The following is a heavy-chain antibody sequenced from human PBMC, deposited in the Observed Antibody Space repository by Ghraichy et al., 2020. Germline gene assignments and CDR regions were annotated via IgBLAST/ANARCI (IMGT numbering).Heavy chain of an antibody. Sequence: GGSLRLSCAASGFTFSSYAMTWVRQAPGKGMGWVSSISGSGGSTFYADSVKGRFTISRDNSKNTLYLQMNSRRAEDTAVYYCANKGSTEGQQPLDYGGQGTLVTVSS. J-gene: IGHJ4*02. CDR3: ANKGSTEGQQPLDY. D-gene: IGHD1/OR15-1a*01. CDR2: ISGSGGST. CDR1: GFTFSSYA. V-gene: IGHV3-23*01.